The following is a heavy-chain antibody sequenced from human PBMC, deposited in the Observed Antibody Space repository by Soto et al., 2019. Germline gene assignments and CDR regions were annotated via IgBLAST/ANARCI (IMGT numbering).Heavy chain of an antibody. CDR2: ISYDGTNK. CDR3: AGGEWELFSMDV. D-gene: IGHD1-26*01. Sequence: GGSLRLSCAASGFTFSSYAMHWVRQAPGKGLEWVAVISYDGTNKYYADSVKGRFTISRDNSKNTLYLQMNSLRAEDTAVYYCAGGEWELFSMDVLGQGTTVTVSS. J-gene: IGHJ6*02. CDR1: GFTFSSYA. V-gene: IGHV3-30-3*01.